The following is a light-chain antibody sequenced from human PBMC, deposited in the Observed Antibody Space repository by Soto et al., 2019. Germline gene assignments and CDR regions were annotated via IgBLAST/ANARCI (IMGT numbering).Light chain of an antibody. J-gene: IGKJ1*01. CDR3: QQYNSYSSWT. Sequence: GDRVTITCRASQSVTWYLGWYQQKPGKAPNLLIYDVSILESGVPSRFSGSGSGTEFTLTISSLQADDFATYYCQQYNSYSSWTFGQGTKVEI. CDR2: DVS. V-gene: IGKV1-5*01. CDR1: QSVTWY.